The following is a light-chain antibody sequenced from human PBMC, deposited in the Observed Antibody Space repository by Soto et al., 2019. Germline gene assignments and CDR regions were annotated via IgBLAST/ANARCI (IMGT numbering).Light chain of an antibody. Sequence: QSVLTQPASVSGSPGQSITISCTGTSSDVVGYNYVSWYQQHPGKAPKLMIYDVSNRPSGVSNRFSGSKSGNTASLTISGLQAEDEADYYCTSYTSSSTPRNVFGTGTKVTDL. J-gene: IGLJ1*01. V-gene: IGLV2-14*01. CDR3: TSYTSSSTPRNV. CDR1: SSDVVGYNY. CDR2: DVS.